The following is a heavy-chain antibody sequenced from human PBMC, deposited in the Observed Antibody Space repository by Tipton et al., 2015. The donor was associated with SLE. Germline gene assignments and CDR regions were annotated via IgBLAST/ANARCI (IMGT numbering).Heavy chain of an antibody. J-gene: IGHJ4*02. CDR3: ARVGVVTPFDY. Sequence: TLSLTCAVSGGSISSSNWWNWVRQPPGKGLEWIGEIYHTGNTNYKPSLKSRVTISVDKSKNQFSLKLSSVTAADTAVYYCARVGVVTPFDYWGQGTLVTVSS. CDR2: IYHTGNT. CDR1: GGSISSSNW. V-gene: IGHV4-4*02. D-gene: IGHD4-23*01.